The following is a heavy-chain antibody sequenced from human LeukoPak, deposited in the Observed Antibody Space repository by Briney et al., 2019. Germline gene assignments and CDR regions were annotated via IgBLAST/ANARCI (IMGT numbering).Heavy chain of an antibody. CDR3: ARGEYSSSYYYYYMDV. D-gene: IGHD6-6*01. CDR2: INHSGST. V-gene: IGHV4-34*01. J-gene: IGHJ6*03. CDR1: GGSFSGYY. Sequence: TSQTLSLTCAVYGGSFSGYYWSWIRQPPGKGLEWIGEINHSGSTNYNPSLKSRVTISVDTSKNQFSLKLSSVTAADTAVYYCARGEYSSSYYYYYMDVWAKGTTVTVSS.